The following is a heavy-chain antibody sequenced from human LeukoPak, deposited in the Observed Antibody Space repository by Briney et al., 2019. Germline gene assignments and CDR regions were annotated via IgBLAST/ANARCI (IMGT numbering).Heavy chain of an antibody. V-gene: IGHV3-9*01. D-gene: IGHD3/OR15-3a*01. CDR3: AKDMGDFWTGYPMDV. CDR1: GFTFDDYA. Sequence: GRSLRLSCAASGFTFDDYAMHCVRQSPGKGLEWVSGINWNSVRIVYADSLKGRFTISRDNPKHSLYPQMNSLRAEDTALHYCAKDMGDFWTGYPMDVWGKGTTVTVSS. J-gene: IGHJ6*03. CDR2: INWNSVRI.